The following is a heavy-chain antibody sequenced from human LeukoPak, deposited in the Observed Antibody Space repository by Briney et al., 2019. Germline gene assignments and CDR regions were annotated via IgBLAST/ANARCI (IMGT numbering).Heavy chain of an antibody. CDR2: ISYDGSNK. D-gene: IGHD5-18*01. V-gene: IGHV3-30*04. CDR3: VRGQGYGPVYNWFDP. CDR1: GFTFSSYA. J-gene: IGHJ5*02. Sequence: PGGSLRLSCAASGFTFSSYAMHWVRQAPGKGLEWVAVISYDGSNKYYADSVKGRFTISRDNSKNTLYLQMNSLRAEDTAVYYCVRGQGYGPVYNWFDPWGQGILVTVSS.